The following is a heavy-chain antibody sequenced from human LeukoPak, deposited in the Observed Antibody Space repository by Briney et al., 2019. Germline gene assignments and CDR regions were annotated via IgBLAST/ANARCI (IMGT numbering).Heavy chain of an antibody. Sequence: PGRSLRLSCAASGFTFSSYGMHWVRQAPGKGLEWVAVISYDGSNKYYADSVKGRFTISRDNSKNTLYLQMNSLGAEDTAVYYCAKPWRDDYGDYLDYWGQGTLVTVSS. CDR3: AKPWRDDYGDYLDY. CDR2: ISYDGSNK. J-gene: IGHJ4*02. CDR1: GFTFSSYG. V-gene: IGHV3-30*18. D-gene: IGHD4-17*01.